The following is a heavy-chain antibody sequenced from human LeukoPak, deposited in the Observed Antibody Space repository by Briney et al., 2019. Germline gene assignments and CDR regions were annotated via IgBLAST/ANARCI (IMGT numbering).Heavy chain of an antibody. CDR1: GGSISSRSYS. Sequence: SETLSVTCTVPGGSISSRSYSWGWIRQPPGKGLEWIGSMYYTGNTDNNPSLKGRLTMPVDTPKNQFSLKLSSVTAADTAVYFCAKGYTNGVNQEVWLDPWGQGTLVTVSS. J-gene: IGHJ5*02. D-gene: IGHD2-8*01. CDR2: MYYTGNT. V-gene: IGHV4-39*07. CDR3: AKGYTNGVNQEVWLDP.